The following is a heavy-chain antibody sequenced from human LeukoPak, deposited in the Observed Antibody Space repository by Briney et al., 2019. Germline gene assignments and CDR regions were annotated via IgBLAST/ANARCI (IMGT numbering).Heavy chain of an antibody. J-gene: IGHJ4*02. Sequence: GGSLRLSCAASGFTFTNYAMTWVRQAPGKGLEWVSSISTSGVMTYYADSVKGRFTVSRDNSKNSLYLQMSSLTAADTAVYYCAKDRSIGTYYTFDHWGQGTLVTVSS. D-gene: IGHD1-26*01. CDR3: AKDRSIGTYYTFDH. CDR1: GFTFTNYA. CDR2: ISTSGVMT. V-gene: IGHV3-23*01.